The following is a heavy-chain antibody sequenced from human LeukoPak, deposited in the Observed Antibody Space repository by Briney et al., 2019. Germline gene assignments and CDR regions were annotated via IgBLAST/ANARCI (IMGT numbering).Heavy chain of an antibody. CDR3: NGFCSGGSCYYY. Sequence: GGSLRLSCAASGFTVSSNYMSWVRQAPGKGLEWVSVIYSGGSTYYADSVKGRFTISRDNSKNTLYLQMNSLKTEDTAVYYCNGFCSGGSCYYYWGQGTLVTVSS. J-gene: IGHJ4*02. D-gene: IGHD2-15*01. CDR1: GFTVSSNY. CDR2: IYSGGST. V-gene: IGHV3-53*01.